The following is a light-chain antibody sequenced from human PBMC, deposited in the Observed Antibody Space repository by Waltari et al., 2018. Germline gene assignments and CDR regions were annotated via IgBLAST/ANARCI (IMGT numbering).Light chain of an antibody. CDR3: QVWDSVTEPWV. CDR2: DDN. CDR1: SIASKM. Sequence: SYVLTQPPSVSVAPGQTARITCGGNSIASKMVDWSQRKPGQAPVLVVYDDNHRPSGIPERFSGSNFRNTATLTISRVEAGDEADYLCQVWDSVTEPWVFGGGTKLTVL. V-gene: IGLV3-21*02. J-gene: IGLJ3*02.